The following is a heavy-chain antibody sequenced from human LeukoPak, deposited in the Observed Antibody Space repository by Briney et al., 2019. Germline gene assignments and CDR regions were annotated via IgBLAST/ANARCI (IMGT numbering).Heavy chain of an antibody. D-gene: IGHD3-9*01. J-gene: IGHJ4*02. CDR2: ISAYSGNT. V-gene: IGHV1-18*04. CDR3: ARRYYDILTGYYDY. Sequence: ASVKVSCKASGYTFTSYGISWVRQAPGQGLEWMGWISAYSGNTNYAQKLQGRVTMTTDTSTSTAYMELRSLRSDDTAVYYCARRYYDILTGYYDYWGQGTLVTVSS. CDR1: GYTFTSYG.